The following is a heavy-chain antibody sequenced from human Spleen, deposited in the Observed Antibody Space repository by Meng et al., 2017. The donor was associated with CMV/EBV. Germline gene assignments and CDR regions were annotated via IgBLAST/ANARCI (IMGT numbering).Heavy chain of an antibody. CDR2: IYYSGST. V-gene: IGHV4-61*01. CDR1: GGSVSSGSYY. CDR3: ARSSSSYGYYYFDY. Sequence: SETLSLTCTVSGGSVSSGSYYWSWIRQPPGKGLEWIGYIYYSGSTKYNPSLKSRVTISVDTSKNQFSLKLSSLTAADTAVYYCARSSSSYGYYYFDYWGRGALVTVSS. J-gene: IGHJ4*02. D-gene: IGHD2-15*01.